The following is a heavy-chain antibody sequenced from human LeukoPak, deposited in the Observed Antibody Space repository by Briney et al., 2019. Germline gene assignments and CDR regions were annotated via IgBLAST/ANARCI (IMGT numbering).Heavy chain of an antibody. D-gene: IGHD3-22*01. V-gene: IGHV3-23*01. Sequence: PGGTLRLSCAASGFSFSSDAMCCVRPAPGGGLEWVSAIFVSGGGTYSPASVKGRFTISSDNSKNTLYLQMNSLRAEDTAVYYCAKVGYYDSSGYYYGHYYYYYMDVWGKGTTVTVSS. CDR2: IFVSGGGT. CDR3: AKVGYYDSSGYYYGHYYYYYMDV. CDR1: GFSFSSDA. J-gene: IGHJ6*03.